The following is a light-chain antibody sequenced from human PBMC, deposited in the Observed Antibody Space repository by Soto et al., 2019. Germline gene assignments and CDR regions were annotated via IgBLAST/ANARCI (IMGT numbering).Light chain of an antibody. CDR2: GAS. Sequence: EIVMTQSPATLSVSPGERATLSCRASQSVSSNLAWYQQKPGQAPRLLIYGASTRATGIPARFSVSGSGTEFTLTISSLQSEDFAVYYCQQYNNWPPATFGQGTKLEIK. CDR1: QSVSSN. V-gene: IGKV3-15*01. CDR3: QQYNNWPPAT. J-gene: IGKJ2*01.